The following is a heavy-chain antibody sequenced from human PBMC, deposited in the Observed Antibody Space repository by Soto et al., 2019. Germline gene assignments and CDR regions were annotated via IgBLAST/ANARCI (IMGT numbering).Heavy chain of an antibody. D-gene: IGHD2-15*01. CDR3: ARAVPRYGRGGSGFSGRDY. Sequence: SETLSLTCAVYGGSLSGYYWSWIRQPPGKGLEWIGEINHSGSTNYNPSLKSRVTISVDTSKNQFSLKLSSVTAADTAVYYCARAVPRYGRGGSGFSGRDYWGAGTLATV. J-gene: IGHJ4*02. CDR2: INHSGST. CDR1: GGSLSGYY. V-gene: IGHV4-34*01.